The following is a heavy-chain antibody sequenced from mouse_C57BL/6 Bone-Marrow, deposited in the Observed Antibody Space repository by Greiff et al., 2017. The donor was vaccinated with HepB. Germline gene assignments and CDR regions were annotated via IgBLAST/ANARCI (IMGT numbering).Heavy chain of an antibody. CDR2: IDPSDSYT. J-gene: IGHJ4*01. CDR3: ARRITTVVADYAMDY. V-gene: IGHV1-59*01. CDR1: GYTFTSYW. D-gene: IGHD1-1*01. Sequence: QVQLQQPGAELVRPGTSVKLSCKASGYTFTSYWMHWVKQSPGQGLEWIGVIDPSDSYTNYNQKFKGKATLTVDTSSSTAYMQLSSLTSEDSAVYYCARRITTVVADYAMDYWGQGTSVTVSS.